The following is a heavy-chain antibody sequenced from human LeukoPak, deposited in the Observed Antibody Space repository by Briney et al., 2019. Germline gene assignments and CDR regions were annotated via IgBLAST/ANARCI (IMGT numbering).Heavy chain of an antibody. D-gene: IGHD3-22*01. CDR3: ARVRQDSCGYYTGEYYYTDV. J-gene: IGHJ6*03. CDR1: GGSISSGSYY. V-gene: IGHV4-61*02. Sequence: SETPSLTCTVSGGSISSGSYYWSWIRQPAGKGLEWIGRIYTSGSTNYNPSLKSRVTISVDTSKNQFSLKLSSVTAPHTTVHYRARVRQDSCGYYTGEYYYTDVGGKGTTVTVSS. CDR2: IYTSGST.